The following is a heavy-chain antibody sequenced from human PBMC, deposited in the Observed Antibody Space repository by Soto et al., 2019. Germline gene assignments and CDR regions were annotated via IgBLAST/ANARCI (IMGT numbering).Heavy chain of an antibody. J-gene: IGHJ5*02. D-gene: IGHD3-10*01. CDR2: IYYSGST. Sequence: SDTLSLTCTVSGGSISSSSYYWGWIRQPPGKGREWIGSIYYSGSTYYNPSLKSRVTISVDTSKNQFSRKLSSVTAADTAVYYCASLTAWFGGLFFSDRDWFDPWGQGTLVTVSS. V-gene: IGHV4-39*01. CDR1: GGSISSSSYY. CDR3: ASLTAWFGGLFFSDRDWFDP.